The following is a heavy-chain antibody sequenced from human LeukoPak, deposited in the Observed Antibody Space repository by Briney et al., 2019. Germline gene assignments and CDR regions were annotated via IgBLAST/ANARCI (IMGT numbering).Heavy chain of an antibody. CDR3: AKGGYYYDSSERYFDY. V-gene: IGHV3-23*01. CDR2: ICGSGGST. J-gene: IGHJ4*02. D-gene: IGHD3-22*01. CDR1: GLTFSSYA. Sequence: GGSLRLSCAASGLTFSSYAMSWGPQAPGERLGWVSAICGSGGSTYYADTVKGRFTISRDNSKNTLYLPMNSLRAEDTAVYYCAKGGYYYDSSERYFDYWGQGTLVTVSS.